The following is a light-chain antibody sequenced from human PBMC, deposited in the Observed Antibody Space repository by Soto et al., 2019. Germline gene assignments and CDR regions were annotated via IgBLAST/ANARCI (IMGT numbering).Light chain of an antibody. CDR1: QDIGRS. Sequence: DLQMTQSPSSLSASVGDRVSITCQASQDIGRSLNWYQQRPGKAPNLLIYDTSNLETGVPSRFSGSGSGTDFTFTISRLQPEDVATYFCQHYDNLPPRITFGPGTKVDL. V-gene: IGKV1-33*01. J-gene: IGKJ3*01. CDR2: DTS. CDR3: QHYDNLPPRIT.